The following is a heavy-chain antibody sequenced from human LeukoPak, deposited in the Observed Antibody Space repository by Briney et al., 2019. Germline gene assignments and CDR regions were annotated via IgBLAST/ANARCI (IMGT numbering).Heavy chain of an antibody. D-gene: IGHD3-22*01. V-gene: IGHV3-7*01. Sequence: PGGSLRLSCAASGFTFTTYWMSWVRQAPGKGLEWVANIKQDGTEKYYVDSVKGRFTISRDNAKNSLYLQMHSLRAEDTAVYYCARSIITRYWGQGTLVTVSS. CDR3: ARSIITRY. J-gene: IGHJ4*02. CDR2: IKQDGTEK. CDR1: GFTFTTYW.